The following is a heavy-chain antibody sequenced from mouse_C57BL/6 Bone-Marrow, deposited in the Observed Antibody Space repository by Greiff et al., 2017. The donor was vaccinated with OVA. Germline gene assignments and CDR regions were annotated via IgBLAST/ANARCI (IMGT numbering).Heavy chain of an antibody. Sequence: EVQLQQSGTVLARPGASVKTSCKTSGYTFTSYWMHWVKQRPGQGLEWLGAIYPGNSDTSYNQKFKGKAKLTAVTSASTAYMELSSLTNEDSAVYYCTSYYGSSFFDYWGQGTTLTVSS. D-gene: IGHD1-1*01. CDR3: TSYYGSSFFDY. V-gene: IGHV1-5*01. CDR1: GYTFTSYW. CDR2: IYPGNSDT. J-gene: IGHJ2*01.